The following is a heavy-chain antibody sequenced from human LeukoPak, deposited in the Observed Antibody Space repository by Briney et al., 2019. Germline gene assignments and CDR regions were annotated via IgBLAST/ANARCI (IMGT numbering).Heavy chain of an antibody. V-gene: IGHV3-23*01. CDR1: GFTFSSNA. D-gene: IGHD2-2*01. CDR2: ISGSGGST. Sequence: GGSLTLSCPAYGFTFSSNAMSWVRQAPGKGLEWVSAISGSGGSTYYADSVKGRFTMSRDNSKNTLYLQMNSLRAEDTAVYYCARVVPASYAFDIWGQGTMVTVSS. CDR3: ARVVPASYAFDI. J-gene: IGHJ3*02.